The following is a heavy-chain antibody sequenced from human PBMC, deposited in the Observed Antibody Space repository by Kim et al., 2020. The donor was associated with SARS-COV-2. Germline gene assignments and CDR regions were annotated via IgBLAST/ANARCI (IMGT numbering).Heavy chain of an antibody. V-gene: IGHV3-7*01. CDR2: IKQDGSEK. J-gene: IGHJ4*02. Sequence: GGSLRLSCAASGFTFSSYWMSWVRQAPGKGLEWVANIKQDGSEKYYVDSVKGRFTISRDNAKNSLYLQMNSLRAEDTAVYYCASPRGYYDSSGPFDYWGQGTLLTVSS. CDR3: ASPRGYYDSSGPFDY. CDR1: GFTFSSYW. D-gene: IGHD3-22*01.